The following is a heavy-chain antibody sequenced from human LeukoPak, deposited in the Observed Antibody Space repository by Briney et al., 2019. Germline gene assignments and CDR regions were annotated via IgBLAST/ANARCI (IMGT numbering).Heavy chain of an antibody. CDR1: GFTFSSYG. J-gene: IGHJ4*02. D-gene: IGHD3-3*01. CDR2: IWYDGSNK. Sequence: GGSLRLSCAASGFTFSSYGMHWVRQAPGKGLEWVAVIWYDGSNKYYADSVKGRFTISRDNSKNTLYLQINSLRAEDTAVYYCGRETDFGVVTSWGQGTLVTVSS. V-gene: IGHV3-33*01. CDR3: GRETDFGVVTS.